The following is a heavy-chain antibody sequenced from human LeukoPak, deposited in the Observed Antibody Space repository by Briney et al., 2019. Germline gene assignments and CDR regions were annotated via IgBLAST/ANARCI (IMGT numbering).Heavy chain of an antibody. CDR3: ARRRGSYVGDAFDI. D-gene: IGHD1-26*01. Sequence: SETLSLTCTVSGGSISSYYWSWIRQPPGKGLEWIGYIYYSGSTNYNPSLKSRVTISVDTSMNQFSLKLSSVTAADTAVYYCARRRGSYVGDAFDIWGQGTMVTVSS. CDR1: GGSISSYY. V-gene: IGHV4-59*08. CDR2: IYYSGST. J-gene: IGHJ3*02.